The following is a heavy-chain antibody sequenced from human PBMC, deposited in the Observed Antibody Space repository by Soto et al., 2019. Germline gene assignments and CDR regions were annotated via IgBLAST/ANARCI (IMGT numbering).Heavy chain of an antibody. J-gene: IGHJ4*02. D-gene: IGHD4-17*01. CDR3: ARDSDYGAYFDY. V-gene: IGHV3-21*01. CDR1: GFTFSSYS. CDR2: ISSSSSYI. Sequence: EVQLVESGGGLVMPGGSLRLSCAASGFTFSSYSMNWVRQAPGKGLEWVSSISSSSSYIYYADSVKGRFTISRDNAKNSLYLQMNSLRAEDTAVYYCARDSDYGAYFDYWGQGTLVTVSS.